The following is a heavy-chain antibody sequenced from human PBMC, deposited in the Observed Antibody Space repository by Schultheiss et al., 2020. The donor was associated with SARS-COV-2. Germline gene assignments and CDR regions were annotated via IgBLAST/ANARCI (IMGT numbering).Heavy chain of an antibody. J-gene: IGHJ4*02. Sequence: GSLRLSCAASGFTFSSYAMHWVRQAPGKGLEWVAVISYDGSNKYYADSVKGRFTISRDNSKNTLYLQMNSLRAEDTAVYYCARDDLASIAARPDTYDYWGQGTLVTVSS. CDR3: ARDDLASIAARPDTYDY. CDR1: GFTFSSYA. D-gene: IGHD6-6*01. V-gene: IGHV3-30-3*01. CDR2: ISYDGSNK.